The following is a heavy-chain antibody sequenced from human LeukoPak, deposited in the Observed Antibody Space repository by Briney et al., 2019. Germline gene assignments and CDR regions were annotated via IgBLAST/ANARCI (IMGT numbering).Heavy chain of an antibody. CDR2: IYSGGST. Sequence: GGSLRLSCAASGFTFSSYWMSWVRQAPGKGLEWVSVIYSGGSTYYADSVKGRFTISRDNSKNTLYLQMNSLRAEDTAVYYCASTPYYYDSSGYYGYFQHWGQGTLVTVSS. J-gene: IGHJ1*01. D-gene: IGHD3-22*01. CDR3: ASTPYYYDSSGYYGYFQH. CDR1: GFTFSSYW. V-gene: IGHV3-53*01.